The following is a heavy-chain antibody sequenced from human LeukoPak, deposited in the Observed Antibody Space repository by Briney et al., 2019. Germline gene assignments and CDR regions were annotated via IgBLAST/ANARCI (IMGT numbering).Heavy chain of an antibody. CDR2: ISSNGGST. D-gene: IGHD6-19*01. CDR1: GFTFSIYT. CDR3: ARRDTSGSYYFDS. J-gene: IGHJ4*02. V-gene: IGHV3-64*04. Sequence: GGSLRLSCSASGFTFSIYTMHWVRQAPGKGLEYVSAISSNGGSTYYADSVKGRFTISRDNSKNTLYLQMHSLRAEDTALYYCARRDTSGSYYFDSWGQGTLVTVSS.